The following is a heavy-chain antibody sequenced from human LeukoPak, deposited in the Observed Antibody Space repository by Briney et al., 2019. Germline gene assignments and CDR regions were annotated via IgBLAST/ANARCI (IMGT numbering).Heavy chain of an antibody. CDR3: ARSLTPVSY. J-gene: IGHJ4*02. V-gene: IGHV5-51*01. CDR1: GYIFSNYW. D-gene: IGHD3-16*01. Sequence: GESLKISCKGSGYIFSNYWIGWVRQMPGKGLEWMGIIFPADSDTRYNPSFQDQVTISADKSISTAYLQWSSLKASDTAMYYRARSLTPVSYWGQGTLVTVSS. CDR2: IFPADSDT.